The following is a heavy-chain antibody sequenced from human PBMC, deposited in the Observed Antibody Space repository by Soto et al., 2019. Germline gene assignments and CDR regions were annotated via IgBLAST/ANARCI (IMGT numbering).Heavy chain of an antibody. Sequence: PGGSLRRSCAAFVFAFSGAAMHWGGQARGRGVVWVSRINSDGSRTSYADSAKGRFTISRDNAKNPVYPQMNSLRAEDTAVYYCARGDGDYSDGNGYLGRHWGQGTLVTVSS. CDR3: ARGDGDYSDGNGYLGRH. J-gene: IGHJ4*02. CDR2: INSDGSRT. CDR1: VFAFSGAA. V-gene: IGHV3-74*01. D-gene: IGHD3-22*01.